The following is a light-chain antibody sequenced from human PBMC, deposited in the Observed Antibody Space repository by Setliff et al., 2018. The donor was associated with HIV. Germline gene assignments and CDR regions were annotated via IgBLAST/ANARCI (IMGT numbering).Light chain of an antibody. Sequence: QSALAQPPSVSGAPGQRVTISCTGSSSDIGAGYDVHWYQQFPGTAPKLLIYGNNNRPSGVPDRFSGSKSGTSASLAITGLQAEDEADYYCQSYDSSRGWGIFGRGTKVTVL. V-gene: IGLV1-40*01. CDR2: GNN. CDR3: QSYDSSRGWGI. J-gene: IGLJ2*01. CDR1: SSDIGAGYD.